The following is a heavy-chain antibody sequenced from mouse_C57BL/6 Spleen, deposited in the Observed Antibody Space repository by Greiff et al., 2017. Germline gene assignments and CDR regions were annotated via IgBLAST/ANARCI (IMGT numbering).Heavy chain of an antibody. CDR2: ISYDGSN. Sequence: VQLKESGPGLVKPSQSLSLTCSVTGYSITSGYYWNWIRQFPGNKLEWMGYISYDGSNNYNPSLKNRISITRDTSKNQFFLKLNSVTTEDTATYYCARDGSSSWYFDVWGTGTTVTVSS. CDR3: ARDGSSSWYFDV. CDR1: GYSITSGYY. V-gene: IGHV3-6*01. D-gene: IGHD1-1*01. J-gene: IGHJ1*03.